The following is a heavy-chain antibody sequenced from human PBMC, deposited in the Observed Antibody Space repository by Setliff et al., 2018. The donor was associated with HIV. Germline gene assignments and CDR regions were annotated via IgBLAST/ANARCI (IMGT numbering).Heavy chain of an antibody. J-gene: IGHJ6*02. Sequence: SETLSLTCNVSGGSISGYYWSWVRQPPGKGLEWIGYIYYSGSTNYNPSLRSRVTISVDTSKTQVSLRLTSVTSADTALYYCARESQQYYDILTGFNYYYGMDVWGRGITVTVSS. V-gene: IGHV4-59*01. D-gene: IGHD3-9*01. CDR2: IYYSGST. CDR1: GGSISGYY. CDR3: ARESQQYYDILTGFNYYYGMDV.